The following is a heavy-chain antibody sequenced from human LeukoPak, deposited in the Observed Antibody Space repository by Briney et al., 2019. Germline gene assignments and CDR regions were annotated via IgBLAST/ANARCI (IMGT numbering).Heavy chain of an antibody. V-gene: IGHV3-21*01. CDR3: ARFVATKKNYFDF. CDR1: GFTFSSYS. CDR2: ISSGSSYI. Sequence: GGSLRLSCAASGFTFSSYSMNWVRQAPGKGLEWVPSISSGSSYIYYADSVKGRFTISRDNAKNSLYLHMNSLRAEDTAVYYCARFVATKKNYFDFWGQGTLVTVSS. D-gene: IGHD1-26*01. J-gene: IGHJ4*02.